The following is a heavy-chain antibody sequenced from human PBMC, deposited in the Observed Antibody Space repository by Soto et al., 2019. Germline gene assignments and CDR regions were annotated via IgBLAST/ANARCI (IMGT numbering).Heavy chain of an antibody. CDR1: GGSIGSGGSS. Sequence: QLQLQESGSGLVEPSQTMSLTCAVSGGSIGSGGSSWSWIRQPPGKGLECIGYIYHTGSTYYNPSLKSRVTISFDKSKNQFSLKLTSVTAADTAVYYCARGVDAYGDYFKSWGQGILVTVSS. CDR3: ARGVDAYGDYFKS. D-gene: IGHD4-17*01. J-gene: IGHJ4*02. V-gene: IGHV4-30-2*01. CDR2: IYHTGST.